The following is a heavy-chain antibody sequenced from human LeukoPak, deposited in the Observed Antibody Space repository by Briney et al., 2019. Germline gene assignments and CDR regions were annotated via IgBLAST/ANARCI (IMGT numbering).Heavy chain of an antibody. CDR2: ISGSGGST. J-gene: IGHJ4*02. D-gene: IGHD6-13*01. CDR1: GFTFSSYA. V-gene: IGHV3-23*01. CDR3: AKDQDVAAAGTWGSIDY. Sequence: GGSLRLSCAASGFTFSSYAMSWVRQAPGKGLEWVSAISGSGGSTYYTDSVKGRFTISRDNSRNTLYLQMNSLRAEDTAVYYCAKDQDVAAAGTWGSIDYWGQGTLVTVSS.